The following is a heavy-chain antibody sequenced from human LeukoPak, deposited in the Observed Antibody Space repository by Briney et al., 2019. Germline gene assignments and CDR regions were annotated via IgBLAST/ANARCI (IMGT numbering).Heavy chain of an antibody. Sequence: GGSLRLSCAASGFIFDGYAIRWVRQAPGKGLEWVLGIHWNSGYIAYAESARGRFTISRDNAKSSVYLQMNTLRAEDTAVYDGARESYGSDYWGRGTMVTVSS. CDR2: IHWNSGYI. V-gene: IGHV3-9*01. CDR3: ARESYGSDY. CDR1: GFIFDGYA. J-gene: IGHJ4*02. D-gene: IGHD5-18*01.